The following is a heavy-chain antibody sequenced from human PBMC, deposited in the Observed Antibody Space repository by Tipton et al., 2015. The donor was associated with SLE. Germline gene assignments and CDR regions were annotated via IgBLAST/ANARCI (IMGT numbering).Heavy chain of an antibody. J-gene: IGHJ3*02. CDR1: DDSISSYY. D-gene: IGHD3-10*01. CDR2: IDYSGST. Sequence: TLSLTCTVSDDSISSYYRNWIRQPPGKGLEWIGYIDYSGSTNYNPSLKSRVTILIDTSKNQFSLRLSSVTAADTAVYYCARGRLSYRNAFDIWGQGTMVTVSS. CDR3: ARGRLSYRNAFDI. V-gene: IGHV4-59*01.